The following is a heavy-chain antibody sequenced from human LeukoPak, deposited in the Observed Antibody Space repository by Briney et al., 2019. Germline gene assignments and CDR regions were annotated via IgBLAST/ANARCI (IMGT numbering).Heavy chain of an antibody. CDR1: GFIFSDYY. D-gene: IGHD1-26*01. V-gene: IGHV3-11*04. CDR2: ITSSGSTI. CDR3: ARREGGFYSWGIAY. Sequence: GGSLRLSCAASGFIFSDYYMSWIRQAPGKGLEWLSYITSSGSTIYYADSVKGRFTISRDNAKNSLYLQMNSLRAEDTAVYYCARREGGFYSWGIAYWGQGTLVTVSS. J-gene: IGHJ4*02.